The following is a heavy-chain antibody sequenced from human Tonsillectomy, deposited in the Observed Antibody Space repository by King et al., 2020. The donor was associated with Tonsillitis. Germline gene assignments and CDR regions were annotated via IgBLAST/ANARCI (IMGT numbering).Heavy chain of an antibody. J-gene: IGHJ4*02. D-gene: IGHD2-15*01. CDR2: ISSSSSDI. V-gene: IGHV3-21*01. CDR1: GFTFSSYS. Sequence: VQLVESGGGLVKPGGSLRLSCAASGFTFSSYSMNWVRQAPGKGLEWVSSISSSSSDIYYADSVKGRFTISRDNAKNSLYLQMNSLRAEDTAVYYCARSPLYCSGGSCYSTDYWGQGTLVTVSS. CDR3: ARSPLYCSGGSCYSTDY.